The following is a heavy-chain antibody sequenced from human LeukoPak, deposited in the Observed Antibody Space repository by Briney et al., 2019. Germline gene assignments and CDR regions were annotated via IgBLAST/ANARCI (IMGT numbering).Heavy chain of an antibody. CDR2: IRYDASNK. V-gene: IGHV3-30*02. CDR1: GFTFRSYG. CDR3: ANPSPGQGDY. D-gene: IGHD2-2*01. J-gene: IGHJ4*02. Sequence: GGSLRLSCAASGFTFRSYGMHWVRQAPGKGLGWVAFIRYDASNKYYADSVKGRFTISRDNSKNTLYLQMNSLRAEDTAVYYCANPSPGQGDYWGQGTLVTVSS.